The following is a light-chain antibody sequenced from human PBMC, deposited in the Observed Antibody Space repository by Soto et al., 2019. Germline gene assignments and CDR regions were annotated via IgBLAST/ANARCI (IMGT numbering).Light chain of an antibody. J-gene: IGKJ1*01. Sequence: ESVLTQSPGTLSLSPGERATLSCRASQSVSSSHLAWYQQKPGQAPRLLIYGPSNRATGIPDRFSGSGYGTDFTLTIDRLEPEDFAVYYCQQYGSSPRTFGQGTKVDIK. CDR2: GPS. CDR1: QSVSSSH. V-gene: IGKV3-20*01. CDR3: QQYGSSPRT.